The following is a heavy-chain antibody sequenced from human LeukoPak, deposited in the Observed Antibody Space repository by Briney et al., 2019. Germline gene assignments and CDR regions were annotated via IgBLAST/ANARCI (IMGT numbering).Heavy chain of an antibody. D-gene: IGHD1-1*01. V-gene: IGHV4-59*01. CDR3: ARGRVSSSTWYSTYYYYFYMDV. CDR1: GDPISSYY. CDR2: VEHTGST. Sequence: SETLSLTCTDPGDPISSYYWTWVRQPPGKGLEWVGYVEHTGSTKFYASLNGRVSISRDTTKNLFSLRLRSVTAADTAVYFCARGRVSSSTWYSTYYYYFYMDVWGKGTTVTVSS. J-gene: IGHJ6*03.